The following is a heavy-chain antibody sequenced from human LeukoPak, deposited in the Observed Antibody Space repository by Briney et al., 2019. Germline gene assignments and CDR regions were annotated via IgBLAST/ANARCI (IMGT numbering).Heavy chain of an antibody. Sequence: PSETLSLTCTVFGDSISDSKYFWGWIRQPPGKGLEWIGNFYSGGSTYYNPSLKSRVTISVDTSKNQSSLKLSSVTAADTAVYYCARHPDEWGQGTLVTVSS. CDR2: FYSGGST. V-gene: IGHV4-39*01. CDR1: GDSISDSKYF. CDR3: ARHPDE. J-gene: IGHJ4*02.